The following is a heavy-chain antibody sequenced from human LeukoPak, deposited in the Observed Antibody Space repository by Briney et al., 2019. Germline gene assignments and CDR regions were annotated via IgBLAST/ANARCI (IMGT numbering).Heavy chain of an antibody. CDR2: ISSSSSYI. Sequence: GGSLRLSCAASGFTFSSYSTNWVRQAPGKGLEWVSSISSSSSYIYYADSVKGRFTIPRDNAKNSLYLQMSSLRAEDTAVYYCARDSKEYDILTGYSLVYFDYWGQGTLVTVSS. J-gene: IGHJ4*02. CDR1: GFTFSSYS. CDR3: ARDSKEYDILTGYSLVYFDY. D-gene: IGHD3-9*01. V-gene: IGHV3-21*01.